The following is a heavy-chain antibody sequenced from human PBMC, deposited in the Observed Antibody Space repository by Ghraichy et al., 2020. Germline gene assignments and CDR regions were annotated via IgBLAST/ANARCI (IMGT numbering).Heavy chain of an antibody. J-gene: IGHJ4*02. V-gene: IGHV3-7*01. CDR2: IKQDGSET. Sequence: GGSLRLSFAVSGFTFSSYWMSWVRQAPGKGLEWVANIKQDGSETYYVDSVKGRFTISRDNAKNSLYLQMNSLRAEDTAVYYCARDQVFQDWYGGQADYWGQGTLVTVSS. CDR3: ARDQVFQDWYGGQADY. D-gene: IGHD3-10*01. CDR1: GFTFSSYW.